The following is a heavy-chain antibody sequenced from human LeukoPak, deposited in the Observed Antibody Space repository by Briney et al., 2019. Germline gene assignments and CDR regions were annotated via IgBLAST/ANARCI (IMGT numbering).Heavy chain of an antibody. D-gene: IGHD5-24*01. Sequence: AGGSLRLSCAASGFTFTSYSMNWVRQAPGKGLEWVSSISSSSSTIYYADSVKGRFTISRGNSKNTLYLQMNSLRAEDTAVYYCAKDRRDGYTYFDYWGQGTLVTVSS. CDR2: ISSSSSTI. CDR3: AKDRRDGYTYFDY. J-gene: IGHJ4*02. V-gene: IGHV3-48*01. CDR1: GFTFTSYS.